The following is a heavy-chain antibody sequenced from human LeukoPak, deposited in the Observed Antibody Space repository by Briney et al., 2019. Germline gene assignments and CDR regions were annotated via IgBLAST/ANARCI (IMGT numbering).Heavy chain of an antibody. Sequence: GVSLRLSCAASGFTFSSYAMSWVRQAPGKGLEWVSAISGSGGSTYYADSVKGRFTISRDNSKNTLYLQMNSLRAEDTAVYYCAKDRFYYGSGSYYPFDYWGQGTLVTVSS. CDR1: GFTFSSYA. CDR3: AKDRFYYGSGSYYPFDY. D-gene: IGHD3-10*01. V-gene: IGHV3-23*01. CDR2: ISGSGGST. J-gene: IGHJ4*02.